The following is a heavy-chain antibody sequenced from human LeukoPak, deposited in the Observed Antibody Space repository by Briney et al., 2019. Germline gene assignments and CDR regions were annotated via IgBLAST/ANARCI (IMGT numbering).Heavy chain of an antibody. CDR1: GFTFRNAW. V-gene: IGHV3-15*01. CDR3: TIYYFASGTYFDY. D-gene: IGHD3-10*01. Sequence: GGPFSFSCAASGFTFRNAWLGWDPQVQGKGWGWVGRIKSKTDGGTTDYAAPVKGRFTISRDDSKNTLPLQMNSLKTEDTAVYYCTIYYFASGTYFDYWGQGILVIVSS. J-gene: IGHJ4*02. CDR2: IKSKTDGGTT.